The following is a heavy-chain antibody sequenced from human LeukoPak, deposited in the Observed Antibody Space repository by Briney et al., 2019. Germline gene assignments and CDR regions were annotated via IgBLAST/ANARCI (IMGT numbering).Heavy chain of an antibody. J-gene: IGHJ4*02. D-gene: IGHD3-10*01. V-gene: IGHV3-11*04. CDR1: GFTFSDYY. Sequence: PGGSLRLSCAASGFTFSDYYMSWIRQAPGKGLEWVSYISSSGSTIYYADSVKGRFTISRDNAKSSLYLQMNSLRAEDTAVYYCARPRITMVRGAPAYWGQGTLVTVSS. CDR3: ARPRITMVRGAPAY. CDR2: ISSSGSTI.